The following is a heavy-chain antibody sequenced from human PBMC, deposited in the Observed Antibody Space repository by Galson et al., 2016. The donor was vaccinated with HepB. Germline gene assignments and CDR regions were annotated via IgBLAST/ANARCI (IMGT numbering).Heavy chain of an antibody. D-gene: IGHD3-16*01. V-gene: IGHV3-33*01. Sequence: SLRLSCAASGFAVSSYGMHWVRQAPGKGLEWVAIIWYDGSNKEYADSVKGRFTISRDNSKNTLYLQMNSLRAEDTAMYYCARERAITDVDSLGFWGQGTLVTVSS. J-gene: IGHJ4*02. CDR1: GFAVSSYG. CDR2: IWYDGSNK. CDR3: ARERAITDVDSLGF.